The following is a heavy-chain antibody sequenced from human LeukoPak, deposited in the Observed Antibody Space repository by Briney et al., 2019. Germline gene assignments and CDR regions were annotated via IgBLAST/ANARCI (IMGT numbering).Heavy chain of an antibody. D-gene: IGHD6-6*01. J-gene: IGHJ4*02. CDR3: ARCSGVFGSSGY. Sequence: GGSLSLSCVASGFSFSSYSMNWVRQAPGKGLEWVSTISSGTGSYIYYADSVRGRFTISRDNAKNSLYLQMNSLRTEDTAVYYCARCSGVFGSSGYWGQGTLVTVSS. CDR2: ISSGTGSYI. V-gene: IGHV3-21*01. CDR1: GFSFSSYS.